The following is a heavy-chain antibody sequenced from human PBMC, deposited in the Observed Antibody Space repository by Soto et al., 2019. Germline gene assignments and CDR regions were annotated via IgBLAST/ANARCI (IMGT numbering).Heavy chain of an antibody. D-gene: IGHD1-7*01. CDR1: GFTFSDYY. V-gene: IGHV3-11*06. CDR2: ISSSSDST. J-gene: IGHJ4*02. CDR3: ARGGVKGTTSRGQVYN. Sequence: QVQVVESGEGLVKPGGSLRLSCAASGFTFSDYYMSWIRQAPGKGLEWVSFISSSSDSTKYADSVKGRFTISRDNPKNSLYLQLNSLRAEDTAVYYCARGGVKGTTSRGQVYNWGQGTLVTVSS.